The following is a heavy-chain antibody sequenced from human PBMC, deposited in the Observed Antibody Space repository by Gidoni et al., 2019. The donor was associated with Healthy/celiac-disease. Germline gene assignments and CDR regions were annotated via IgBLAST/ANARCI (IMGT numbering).Heavy chain of an antibody. D-gene: IGHD2-15*01. CDR2: IYPGDSDT. CDR1: GYSFTSSW. Sequence: EVQLVPSGAEVKTPGESLKISCKGSGYSFTSSWIGWVRQMPGKGLDCMGIIYPGDSDTRDSPSFQGQVTISADKSISTAYLQWSSLKASDTAMYYCARRRGYCSGGSCTGDDAFDIWGQGTMVTVSS. J-gene: IGHJ3*02. V-gene: IGHV5-51*01. CDR3: ARRRGYCSGGSCTGDDAFDI.